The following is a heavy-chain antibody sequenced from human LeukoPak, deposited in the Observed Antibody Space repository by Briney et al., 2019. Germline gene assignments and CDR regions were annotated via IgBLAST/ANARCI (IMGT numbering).Heavy chain of an antibody. D-gene: IGHD1-1*01. CDR3: ARDSPGTTASDY. CDR1: GFTFSSSA. J-gene: IGHJ4*02. Sequence: GGSLRLSCAASGFTFSSSAMSWVRQAPGKGLEWVSAISGSGGRTSYADSLKGRFTISRDNTKNSLFLQMNSLRAEDTAVYYCARDSPGTTASDYWGQGTLVTVSS. V-gene: IGHV3-23*01. CDR2: ISGSGGRT.